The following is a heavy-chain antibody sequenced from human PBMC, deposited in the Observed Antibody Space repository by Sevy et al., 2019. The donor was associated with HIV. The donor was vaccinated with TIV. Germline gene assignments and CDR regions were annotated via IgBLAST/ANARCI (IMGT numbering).Heavy chain of an antibody. CDR2: ISYDGSNK. CDR1: GFTFSSYA. V-gene: IGHV3-30*04. J-gene: IGHJ4*02. D-gene: IGHD2-15*01. CDR3: ARVLSCSGGSCYHLDY. Sequence: GGSLRLSCAASGFTFSSYAMHWVRQAPGKGLEWVAVISYDGSNKYYADSVKGRFTISRDNSENTLYLQMNSLRAEDTAVYYCARVLSCSGGSCYHLDYWGQGTLVTVSS.